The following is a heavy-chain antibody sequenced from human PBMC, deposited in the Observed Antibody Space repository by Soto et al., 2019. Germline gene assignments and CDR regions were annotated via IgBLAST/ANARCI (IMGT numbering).Heavy chain of an antibody. D-gene: IGHD1-7*01. V-gene: IGHV3-30*18. CDR3: AKDRVGGTFYTPLAF. CDR1: GFNFDNYG. J-gene: IGHJ1*01. CDR2: ITYDGSFQ. Sequence: SLRLSCQASGFNFDNYGMHWVRQAPGKGLEWVAVITYDGSFQHYADSVKGRFTISRDNSKNTLSLHLNTLKPEDTAVYHCAKDRVGGTFYTPLAFWGQGPLVTVSS.